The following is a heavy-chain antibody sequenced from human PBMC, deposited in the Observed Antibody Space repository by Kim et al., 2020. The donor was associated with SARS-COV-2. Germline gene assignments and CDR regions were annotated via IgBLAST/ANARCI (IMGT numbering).Heavy chain of an antibody. CDR1: GFTFSIYG. CDR2: ISYDGSNK. V-gene: IGHV3-30*03. CDR3: ASNRNYYGSGSYILDY. D-gene: IGHD3-10*01. Sequence: GGSLRLSCAASGFTFSIYGMHWVRQAPGKGLEWVAVISYDGSNKYYADSVKGRFTISRDNSKNTLYLQMNSLRTEDTAVYYCASNRNYYGSGSYILDYWGQGTLVTVSS. J-gene: IGHJ4*02.